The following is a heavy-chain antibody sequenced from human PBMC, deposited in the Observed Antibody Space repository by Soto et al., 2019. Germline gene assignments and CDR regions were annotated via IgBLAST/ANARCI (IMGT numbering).Heavy chain of an antibody. CDR2: ISSSSSTI. CDR3: ARDRYGDYSDY. Sequence: GGSLRLSWAASGFTFSSYSMNWVLQAPGKGLEWVSYISSSSSTIYYADSVKGRFTISRDNAKNSLYLQMNSLRAEDTAVYYCARDRYGDYSDYWGQGTLVTVSS. V-gene: IGHV3-48*01. D-gene: IGHD4-17*01. J-gene: IGHJ4*02. CDR1: GFTFSSYS.